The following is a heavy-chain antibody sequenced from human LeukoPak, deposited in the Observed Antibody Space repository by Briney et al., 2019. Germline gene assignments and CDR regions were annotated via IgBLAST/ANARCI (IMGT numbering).Heavy chain of an antibody. D-gene: IGHD6-13*01. Sequence: GRSLILSCAASGFTFSNYGIHWVRQAPGKGLEWVAVISHDGSNKYYGDSVKGRFTISRDNSKNTLYLQMNSLRAEDTAVYYCARDPQSSQQLVSYWGQGTLVTVSS. CDR2: ISHDGSNK. J-gene: IGHJ4*02. CDR3: ARDPQSSQQLVSY. V-gene: IGHV3-30*03. CDR1: GFTFSNYG.